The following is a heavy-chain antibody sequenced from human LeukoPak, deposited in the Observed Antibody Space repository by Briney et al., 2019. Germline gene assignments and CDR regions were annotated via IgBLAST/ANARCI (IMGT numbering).Heavy chain of an antibody. Sequence: KASETLSLTCAVYGGSLSSYAWSWIRQPPGKGLEWIGEINQRRSLKYNPSLESRVTISVDTSKNQFSLKLSSVTAADTAVYYCARAELGIRHFDYWGQGTLVTVSS. J-gene: IGHJ4*02. CDR2: INQRRSL. D-gene: IGHD7-27*01. CDR1: GGSLSSYA. CDR3: ARAELGIRHFDY. V-gene: IGHV4-34*01.